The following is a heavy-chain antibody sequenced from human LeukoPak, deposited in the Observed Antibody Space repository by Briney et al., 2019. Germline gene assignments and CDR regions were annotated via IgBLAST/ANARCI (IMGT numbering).Heavy chain of an antibody. CDR1: GGSISSYY. J-gene: IGHJ4*02. D-gene: IGHD6-19*01. CDR2: IYYSGTT. Sequence: SETLSPTCTVSGGSISSYYWSWIRQPPGKGLEWIGYIYYSGTTNYNPSLKSRVTISVATSKNQFSLNLSSVTAADTAVYYCARGGGGEYSSGWYDYWGQGTLVTVSS. CDR3: ARGGGGEYSSGWYDY. V-gene: IGHV4-59*01.